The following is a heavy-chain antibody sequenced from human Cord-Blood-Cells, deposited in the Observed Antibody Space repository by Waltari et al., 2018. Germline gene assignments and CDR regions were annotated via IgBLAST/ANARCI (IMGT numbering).Heavy chain of an antibody. V-gene: IGHV4-34*01. CDR2: INHSGRT. Sequence: QVQLQQWGAGLLKPSETLSLTCAVSGGSFSGYYWSWIRQPPGKGLEWIGEINHSGRTNDIPSLKSRGTRSVDTARNQFCLKLSSVTAADTAVYYCARRVWVVYARLSVGWFDPWGQGTLVTVSS. D-gene: IGHD2-8*02. J-gene: IGHJ5*02. CDR3: ARRVWVVYARLSVGWFDP. CDR1: GGSFSGYY.